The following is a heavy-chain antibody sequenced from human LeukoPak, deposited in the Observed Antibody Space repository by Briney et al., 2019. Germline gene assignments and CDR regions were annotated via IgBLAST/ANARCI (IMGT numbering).Heavy chain of an antibody. V-gene: IGHV3-48*03. CDR1: GFTFSSFE. J-gene: IGHJ4*02. Sequence: GGSLRLYCAASGFTFSSFEMNWVRQAPGRGQEWISYISSSGTTIYYADSVKGRFTISRDNAKNTLYLQMNSLRAEDTAVYYCAREGEAGPYYFDYWGQGTLVTVSS. D-gene: IGHD3-16*01. CDR2: ISSSGTTI. CDR3: AREGEAGPYYFDY.